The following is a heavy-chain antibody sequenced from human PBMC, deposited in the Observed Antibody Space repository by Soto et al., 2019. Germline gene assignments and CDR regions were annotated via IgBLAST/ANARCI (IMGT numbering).Heavy chain of an antibody. D-gene: IGHD1-26*01. CDR2: ISGSGSST. Sequence: EVQLVESGGDFVQPGGSLRLSCAASGFTFSTYAMSWVRQAPGKGLEWVSTISGSGSSTFYADALKGRFAISRDNSKNRLFLTMNCLRMEDTAIYYCEKELPLGSTVDLGTWGQGTLVTVSS. CDR1: GFTFSTYA. V-gene: IGHV3-23*04. J-gene: IGHJ5*02. CDR3: EKELPLGSTVDLGT.